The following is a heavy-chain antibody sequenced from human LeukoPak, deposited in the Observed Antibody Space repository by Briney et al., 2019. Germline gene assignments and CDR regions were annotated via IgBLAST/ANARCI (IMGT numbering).Heavy chain of an antibody. D-gene: IGHD1-26*01. CDR1: GFSFSSYP. V-gene: IGHV3-23*01. CDR2: ISGSGGST. CDR3: AKVSPSGSYLPYYFDY. J-gene: IGHJ4*02. Sequence: GGSLRLSCAASGFSFSSYPMSWVRQAPGKGLEWVSAISGSGGSTYYADSVKGRFTISRDNSKNTLYLQMNSLRAEDTAVYYCAKVSPSGSYLPYYFDYWGQGTLVTVSS.